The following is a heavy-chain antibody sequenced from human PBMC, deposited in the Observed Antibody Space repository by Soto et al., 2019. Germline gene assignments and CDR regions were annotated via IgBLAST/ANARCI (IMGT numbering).Heavy chain of an antibody. CDR3: ARGLYDILTGYYSPFDY. Sequence: ASVKVSCKASGYTFTSYGISWVRQAPGQGLEWMGWISAYNGNTNYAQKLQGRVTMTTDTSTSTAYMELRSLRSDDTAVYYCARGLYDILTGYYSPFDYWGQGTLVTSPQ. V-gene: IGHV1-18*01. CDR1: GYTFTSYG. J-gene: IGHJ4*02. CDR2: ISAYNGNT. D-gene: IGHD3-9*01.